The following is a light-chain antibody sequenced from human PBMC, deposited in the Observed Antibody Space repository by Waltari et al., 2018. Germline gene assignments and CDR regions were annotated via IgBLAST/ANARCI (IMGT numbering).Light chain of an antibody. J-gene: IGLJ2*01. V-gene: IGLV2-11*01. Sequence: QSALTQPRSVSGSPGQSVTLSCTGTSSDIGGYNYVSWYQHPPGKGPKLIIFDVTKRPSGVPDRFSGSKAGNTASLTISGLQAGDEAVYFCCSYAGKYTSVFGAGTKVTVL. CDR2: DVT. CDR1: SSDIGGYNY. CDR3: CSYAGKYTSV.